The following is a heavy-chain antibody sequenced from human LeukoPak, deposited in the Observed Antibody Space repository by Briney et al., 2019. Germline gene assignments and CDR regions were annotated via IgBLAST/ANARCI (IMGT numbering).Heavy chain of an antibody. Sequence: GGSLRLSCAASGFTFDDYGMSWVRQAPGKGLEWVSGINWNGGSTGYADSVKGRFTISRDNAKNSLYLQMNSLRAEDTALYYCARDSRYYYGSGSYSCWGQGTLVTVSS. J-gene: IGHJ4*02. CDR3: ARDSRYYYGSGSYSC. CDR1: GFTFDDYG. CDR2: INWNGGST. D-gene: IGHD3-10*01. V-gene: IGHV3-20*04.